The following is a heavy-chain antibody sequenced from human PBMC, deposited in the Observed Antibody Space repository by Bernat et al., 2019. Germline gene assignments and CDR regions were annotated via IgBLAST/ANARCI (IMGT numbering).Heavy chain of an antibody. CDR2: ISYDGSNK. D-gene: IGHD6-6*01. CDR3: AKERYSSSSQQDSD. V-gene: IGHV3-30*18. Sequence: QVQLVESGGGVVQPGRSLRLSCAASGFTFSSYAMHWVRQAPGKGLEWVAVISYDGSNKYYADSVKGRFTISRDNSKNTLYLQMNSLRAEDTAVYYCAKERYSSSSQQDSDWGQGTLVTVSS. CDR1: GFTFSSYA. J-gene: IGHJ4*02.